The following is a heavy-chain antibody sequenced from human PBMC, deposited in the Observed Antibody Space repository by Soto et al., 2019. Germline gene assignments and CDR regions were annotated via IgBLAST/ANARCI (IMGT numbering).Heavy chain of an antibody. V-gene: IGHV3-15*01. Sequence: GGSLRLSCAASGFTFSNAWMSWVRQAPGKGLEWVGRIKSKTDGGTTDYAAPVKGRFTISRDDSKNTQYLQMNSLKTEDTAVYYCTTVRAPDYDYIWGSYPPSDYWGQGTLVTVSS. CDR3: TTVRAPDYDYIWGSYPPSDY. D-gene: IGHD3-16*02. CDR2: IKSKTDGGTT. CDR1: GFTFSNAW. J-gene: IGHJ4*02.